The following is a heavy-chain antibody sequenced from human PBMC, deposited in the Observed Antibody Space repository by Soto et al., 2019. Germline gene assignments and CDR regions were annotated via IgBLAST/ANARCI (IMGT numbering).Heavy chain of an antibody. Sequence: SDTLSLTCPASGGSISSYYWTWIRQPPGKGLEWIGYIYYSGSTNYNPSLKSRVTISVDTSKNQFSLKLSSVTAADTAVYYCARAPRGNYGYPSYFDYWGQGTLVTVSS. CDR2: IYYSGST. CDR1: GGSISSYY. CDR3: ARAPRGNYGYPSYFDY. J-gene: IGHJ4*02. V-gene: IGHV4-59*07. D-gene: IGHD3-10*01.